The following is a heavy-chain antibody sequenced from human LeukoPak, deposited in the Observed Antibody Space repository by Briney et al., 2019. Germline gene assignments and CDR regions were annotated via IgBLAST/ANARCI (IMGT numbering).Heavy chain of an antibody. Sequence: PGGSLRLSCAASGFTFSSYSMNWVRQAPGKGLEWVSSISSSSSYIYYADSVKGRFTVSRDNAKNSLYLQMNSLRAEDTAVYYCARSPLGELTKIDYWGQGTLVTVSS. V-gene: IGHV3-21*01. CDR1: GFTFSSYS. D-gene: IGHD3-16*01. CDR3: ARSPLGELTKIDY. J-gene: IGHJ4*02. CDR2: ISSSSSYI.